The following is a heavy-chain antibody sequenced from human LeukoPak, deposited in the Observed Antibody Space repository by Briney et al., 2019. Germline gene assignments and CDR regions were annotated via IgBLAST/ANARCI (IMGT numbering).Heavy chain of an antibody. Sequence: ASVKVSCKASGYTFTSYDINWVRQATGQGLEWMGWMNPNRGNTGYAQKFQGRVTMTRNTSISTAYMELSSLRSEDTAVYYCARRAKYGSGSYYHYYYYYYMDVWGKGTTVTVSS. V-gene: IGHV1-8*01. CDR3: ARRAKYGSGSYYHYYYYYYMDV. J-gene: IGHJ6*03. D-gene: IGHD3-10*01. CDR1: GYTFTSYD. CDR2: MNPNRGNT.